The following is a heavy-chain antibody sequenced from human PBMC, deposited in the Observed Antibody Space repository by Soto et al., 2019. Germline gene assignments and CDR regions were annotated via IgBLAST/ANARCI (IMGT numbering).Heavy chain of an antibody. CDR1: GGTFSSYA. V-gene: IGHV1-69*05. J-gene: IGHJ4*02. D-gene: IGHD6-19*01. CDR2: IIPIFGTA. Sequence: ASVKVSCKASGGTFSSYAISWVRQAPGQGLEWMGGIIPIFGTANYARKFQGRVTMTRDTSISTAYMELSRLTSDDTAVYYCASAAVTGTAGLDFWGQGTQVTVSS. CDR3: ASAAVTGTAGLDF.